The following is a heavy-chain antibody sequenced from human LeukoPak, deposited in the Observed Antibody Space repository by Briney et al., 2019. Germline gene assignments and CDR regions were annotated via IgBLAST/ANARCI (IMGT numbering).Heavy chain of an antibody. CDR2: IYYSGRT. V-gene: IGHV4-39*01. CDR1: GGSISSSSYY. CDR3: ARIRRTMGYCSGGSCANFDS. J-gene: IGHJ4*02. D-gene: IGHD2-15*01. Sequence: SETLSLTCIASGGSISSSSYYWGWIRQPPGKGLEWIGSIYYSGRTYYNPSLKSRVTRSVDTSKNQFSLKLSSVTAADTAVYYCARIRRTMGYCSGGSCANFDSWGQGTLVTVSS.